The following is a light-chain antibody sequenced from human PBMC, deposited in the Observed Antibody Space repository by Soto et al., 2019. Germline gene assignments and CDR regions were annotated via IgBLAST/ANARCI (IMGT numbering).Light chain of an antibody. J-gene: IGKJ4*01. Sequence: IQMTQSPSILSASVGYRVTITCLASQSISSWLAWYQQKPGKAPKLLIYDASSLESGVPSRFSGSGSGTEFTLTISSLQPDDFATYYCQQYDNYPLTFGGGTKVDIK. CDR1: QSISSW. V-gene: IGKV1-5*01. CDR2: DAS. CDR3: QQYDNYPLT.